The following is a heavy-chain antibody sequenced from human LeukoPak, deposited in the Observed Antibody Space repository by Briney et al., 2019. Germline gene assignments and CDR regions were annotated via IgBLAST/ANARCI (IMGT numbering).Heavy chain of an antibody. J-gene: IGHJ3*02. CDR2: IKQDGSEK. V-gene: IGHV3-7*01. CDR1: GFTFSSYW. CDR3: ARVSDPSFWFAFDI. Sequence: GGSLRLSCAASGFTFSSYWMSWVRQAPGKGLEWVANIKQDGSEKYYVDSVKGRFTISRDNAKDSLYLQMNSLRAEDTAAYYCARVSDPSFWFAFDIWGQGTMVTVSS. D-gene: IGHD3-3*01.